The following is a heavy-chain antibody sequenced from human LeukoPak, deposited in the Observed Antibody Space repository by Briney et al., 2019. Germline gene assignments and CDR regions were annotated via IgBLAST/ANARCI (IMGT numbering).Heavy chain of an antibody. CDR1: GGTFSSYA. CDR3: ARRTAMVGYFDY. V-gene: IGHV1-69*13. D-gene: IGHD5-18*01. J-gene: IGHJ4*02. Sequence: ASVKVSCKASGGTFSSYAISWVRQAPGQGLEWMGGIIPIFGTANYAQKFQGRVTITADESTSTAYMELSSLRSEDTAVYYCARRTAMVGYFDYWGQGTLVTVSP. CDR2: IIPIFGTA.